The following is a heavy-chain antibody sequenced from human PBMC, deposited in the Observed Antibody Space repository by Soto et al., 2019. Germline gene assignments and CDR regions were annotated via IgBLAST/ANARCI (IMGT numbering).Heavy chain of an antibody. CDR2: ISAYNGNT. Sequence: SVKVSCKASVYTFTSYGISWVRQAPGQGLEWMGWISAYNGNTNYAQKLQGRVTMTTDTSTSTAYMELRSLRSDDTAVYYCARVLVPYYYDSSGSPEGGYFDYWGQGTLVTASS. D-gene: IGHD3-22*01. CDR1: VYTFTSYG. J-gene: IGHJ4*02. CDR3: ARVLVPYYYDSSGSPEGGYFDY. V-gene: IGHV1-18*01.